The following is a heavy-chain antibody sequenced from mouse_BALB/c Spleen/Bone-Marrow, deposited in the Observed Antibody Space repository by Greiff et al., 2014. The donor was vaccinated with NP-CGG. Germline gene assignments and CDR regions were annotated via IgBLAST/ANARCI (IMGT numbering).Heavy chain of an antibody. V-gene: IGHV1S41*01. CDR3: ARERYGYDGWYFDV. J-gene: IGHJ1*01. CDR2: IAPGSGST. CDR1: GYTFTNYW. D-gene: IGHD2-2*01. Sequence: DLVKPGASVKPSRKTSGYTFTNYWINWIKQRPGQGLEWLGRIAPGSGSTYYNEMFKVKAPLTVDTSSSTAYIQLSSLSSEDSAVYFCARERYGYDGWYFDVWGAGTTVTVSS.